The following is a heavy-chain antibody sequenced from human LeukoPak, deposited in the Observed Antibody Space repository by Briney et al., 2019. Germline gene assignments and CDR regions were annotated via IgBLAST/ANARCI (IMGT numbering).Heavy chain of an antibody. Sequence: SETLSLTCTVSGYSISNGYYWGWIRQPPGKGLEWIGSIYHSGSIYYNPSLKSRVTISVDTSKNQFSLKLSSVTAADTAVYYCARGYGDGDYGASYWGQGTLVTVSS. D-gene: IGHD4-17*01. V-gene: IGHV4-38-2*02. J-gene: IGHJ4*02. CDR2: IYHSGSI. CDR1: GYSISNGYY. CDR3: ARGYGDGDYGASY.